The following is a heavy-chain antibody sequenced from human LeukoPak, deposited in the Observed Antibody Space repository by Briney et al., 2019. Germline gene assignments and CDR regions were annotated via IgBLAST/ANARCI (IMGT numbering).Heavy chain of an antibody. V-gene: IGHV4-34*01. CDR2: INHSGST. D-gene: IGHD1-1*01. CDR3: ARGRGTGTTFFYFDY. J-gene: IGHJ4*02. CDR1: GGSFSGYY. Sequence: SETLSLTCAVYGGSFSGYYWSWSRQPPGKGLEWIGEINHSGSTNYNPSLKSRVTISVDTSKNQFSLKLSSVTAADTAVYYCARGRGTGTTFFYFDYWGQGTLVTVSS.